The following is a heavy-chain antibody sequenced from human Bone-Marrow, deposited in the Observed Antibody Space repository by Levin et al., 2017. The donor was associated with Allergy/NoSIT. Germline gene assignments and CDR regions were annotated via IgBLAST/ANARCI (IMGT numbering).Heavy chain of an antibody. D-gene: IGHD1-1*01. CDR2: INTYHGGT. CDR1: GYTFTRFG. Sequence: GESLKISCKASGYTFTRFGISWVRQAPGQGLEWMGWINTYHGGTNFAQSLQDRVTMTTDTSTNTAYMELRSLRSDDTAVYYCARQLSFLNYYMDVWGEGTTVTVSS. J-gene: IGHJ6*03. CDR3: ARQLSFLNYYMDV. V-gene: IGHV1-18*01.